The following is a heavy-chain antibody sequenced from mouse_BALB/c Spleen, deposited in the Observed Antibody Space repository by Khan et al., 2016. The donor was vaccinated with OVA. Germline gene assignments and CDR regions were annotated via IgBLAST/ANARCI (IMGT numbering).Heavy chain of an antibody. D-gene: IGHD1-1*02. CDR2: ISPGSGNT. J-gene: IGHJ3*01. Sequence: QVRLQQSGTELARPGASVKLSCKASGYTFIDYNINWVKQRTGQGLEWIGEISPGSGNTYYNEKFKGKATLTADKSSSTAYMQLSSLTSEDSAVYFCARGWGSWFTYWGQGTLVTVSA. CDR1: GYTFIDYN. CDR3: ARGWGSWFTY. V-gene: IGHV1-77*01.